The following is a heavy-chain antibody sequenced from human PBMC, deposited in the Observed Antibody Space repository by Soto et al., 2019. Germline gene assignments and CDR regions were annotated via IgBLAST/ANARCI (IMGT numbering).Heavy chain of an antibody. J-gene: IGHJ6*02. CDR1: GFTFSNAW. Sequence: PGGSLRLSCAASGFTFSNAWMNWVRQAPGKGLEWVGRIKSKTDGGTTDYAAPVKGRFTISRDDSKNTLYLQMNSLKTEDTAVYYCTTARLSYDILTGYTNYYYYGMDVWGQGTTVTVSS. V-gene: IGHV3-15*07. CDR2: IKSKTDGGTT. CDR3: TTARLSYDILTGYTNYYYYGMDV. D-gene: IGHD3-9*01.